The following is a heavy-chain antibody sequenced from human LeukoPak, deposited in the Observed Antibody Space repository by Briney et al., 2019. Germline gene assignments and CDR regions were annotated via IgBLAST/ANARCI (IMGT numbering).Heavy chain of an antibody. CDR3: PICPPPDWYYFDY. CDR2: LIPIFGPA. CDR1: VGTLSSYA. D-gene: IGHD3-9*01. V-gene: IGHV1-69*05. Sequence: WVKVSCKASVGTLSSYAIRGVPHAPGKGLEWMGGLIPIFGPANCAQKFQGRVTITRDESTSTAYMDRNTLISATTAVYHFPICPPPDWYYFDYWGQGTLVTVSS. J-gene: IGHJ4*02.